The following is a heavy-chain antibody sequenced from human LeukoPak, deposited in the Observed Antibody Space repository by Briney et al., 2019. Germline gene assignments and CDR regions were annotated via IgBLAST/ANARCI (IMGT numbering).Heavy chain of an antibody. CDR3: ASCIAAAGTLDFDY. J-gene: IGHJ4*02. D-gene: IGHD6-13*01. CDR2: INPNSGGT. Sequence: GASVKVSCKASGYTFTGYYMHWVRQAPGQGLEWMGWINPNSGGTNYAQKFQGRVTMTRDTSISTAYMELSRLTSDDAAVYYCASCIAAAGTLDFDYWGQGTLVTVSS. V-gene: IGHV1-2*02. CDR1: GYTFTGYY.